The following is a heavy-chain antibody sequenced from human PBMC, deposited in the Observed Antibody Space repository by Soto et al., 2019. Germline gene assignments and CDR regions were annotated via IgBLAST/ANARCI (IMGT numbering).Heavy chain of an antibody. J-gene: IGHJ3*02. CDR3: AKEGGDAFDI. CDR1: GFSFDYYA. V-gene: IGHV3-9*01. Sequence: EVQLVESGGGLVQPGRSLRLSCAASGFSFDYYAMHWVRQAPGKGLEWVSSINWNSGSIDYADSVKGRFTISRDNAKNSLYLQRNSLGTDDTALYYCAKEGGDAFDIWGQGTMVTVSS. CDR2: INWNSGSI.